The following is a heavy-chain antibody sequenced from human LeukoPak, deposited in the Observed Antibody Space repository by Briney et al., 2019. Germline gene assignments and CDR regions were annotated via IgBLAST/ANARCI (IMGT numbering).Heavy chain of an antibody. V-gene: IGHV4-39*01. Sequence: PSETLSLTCTVSGGSISNNYYYWGWIRQPPGKGLEWIGSINYSGSTYHNPSLKSRVTISVDTSKNQFSLKLSSVTAADTAVYYCARRRFLRGPDVVNPFDYWGQGTLVTVSS. CDR3: ARRRFLRGPDVVNPFDY. CDR1: GGSISNNYYY. D-gene: IGHD3-3*01. J-gene: IGHJ4*02. CDR2: INYSGST.